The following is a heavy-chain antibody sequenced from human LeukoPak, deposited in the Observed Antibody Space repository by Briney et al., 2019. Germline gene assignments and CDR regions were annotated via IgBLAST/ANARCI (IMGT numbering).Heavy chain of an antibody. CDR3: ARDRRIVGATRGFDY. CDR2: INPNSGGT. CDR1: GYTFTGYY. J-gene: IGHJ4*02. D-gene: IGHD1-26*01. V-gene: IGHV1-2*06. Sequence: ASVKVSCKASGYTFTGYYMHWVRQAPGQGLEWIGRINPNSGGTNYAQKFQGRVTMTRDTSISTAYMELSRLRSDDTAVYYCARDRRIVGATRGFDYWGQGTLVTVSS.